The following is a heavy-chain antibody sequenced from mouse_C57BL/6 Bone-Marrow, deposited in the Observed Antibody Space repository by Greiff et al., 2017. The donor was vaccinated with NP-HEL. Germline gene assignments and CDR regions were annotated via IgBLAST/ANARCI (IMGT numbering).Heavy chain of an antibody. CDR1: GFNFKNTY. CDR3: ARVHITTVVPYYFDY. CDR2: IDPANGNT. D-gene: IGHD1-1*01. J-gene: IGHJ2*01. V-gene: IGHV14-3*01. Sequence: EVQLQQSVAELVRPGASVKLSCTASGFNFKNTYMHWVKQRPEQGLEWIGRIDPANGNTKYAPKFQGKATITADTSSNTAYLQLSSLTSEDTAIYYCARVHITTVVPYYFDYWGQGTTLTVSS.